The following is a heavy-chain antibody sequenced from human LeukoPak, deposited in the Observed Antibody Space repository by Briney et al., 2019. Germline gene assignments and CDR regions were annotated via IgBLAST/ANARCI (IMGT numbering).Heavy chain of an antibody. CDR3: ARLWFGESHFDY. J-gene: IGHJ4*02. CDR1: GFTFSSYG. Sequence: GGSLRLSCAASGFTFSSYGMHWVRQAPGKGLEWVAVISYDGSNKYYADSVKGRFTISRDNSKNTLYLQMNSLRAEDTAVYYCARLWFGESHFDYWGQGTLVTVSS. V-gene: IGHV3-30*03. CDR2: ISYDGSNK. D-gene: IGHD3-10*01.